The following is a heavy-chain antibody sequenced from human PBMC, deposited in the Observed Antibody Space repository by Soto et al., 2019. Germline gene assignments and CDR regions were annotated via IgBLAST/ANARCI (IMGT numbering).Heavy chain of an antibody. CDR3: ASSGAAAGILAFDI. V-gene: IGHV4-31*03. CDR1: GGSISSGGYY. D-gene: IGHD6-13*01. Sequence: QVQLQESGPGLVKPSQTLSLTCTVSGGSISSGGYYWSWIRQHPGKGLEWIGYIYYSGSTYYNPSLKRRVTISVDTSKNPFSLKLSSVTAADTAVYYCASSGAAAGILAFDIWGQGTMVTVSS. J-gene: IGHJ3*02. CDR2: IYYSGST.